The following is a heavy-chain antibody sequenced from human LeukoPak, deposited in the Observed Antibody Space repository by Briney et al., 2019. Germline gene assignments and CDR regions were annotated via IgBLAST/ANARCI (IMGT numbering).Heavy chain of an antibody. V-gene: IGHV4-31*03. D-gene: IGHD1-1*01. J-gene: IGHJ5*02. CDR1: GGSISSGGYY. Sequence: SQTLSLTCTVSGGSISSGGYYWSWIRQHPGKGLEWIGYIYYSGSTYYNPSLKSRVTISVDTSKNQFSLKLSSVTAADTAVYYCARGQSHNGGWFDPWGQGTLVTVSS. CDR2: IYYSGST. CDR3: ARGQSHNGGWFDP.